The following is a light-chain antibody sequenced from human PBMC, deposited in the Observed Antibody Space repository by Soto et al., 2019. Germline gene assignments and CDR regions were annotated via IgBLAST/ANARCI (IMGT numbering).Light chain of an antibody. CDR3: AAWDDTLNAAV. J-gene: IGLJ2*01. V-gene: IGLV1-44*01. Sequence: QSVLTQPYSASGTPGQRVTISCSGSSSNIGSHTLNWYQQLPGSAPSLLIYSDNQGPSGVPDRFSGSTSGTSASLAISGLQSEDEAEYYCAAWDDTLNAAVFGGGTKLTVL. CDR1: SSNIGSHT. CDR2: SDN.